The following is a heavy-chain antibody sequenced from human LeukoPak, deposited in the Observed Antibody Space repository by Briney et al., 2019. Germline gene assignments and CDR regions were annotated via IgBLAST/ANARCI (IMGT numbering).Heavy chain of an antibody. D-gene: IGHD3-22*01. Sequence: GGSLRLSCAASGFTFSSYAMSWVRQAPGKGLEWVSAISGSGGSTYYADSVKGRFTISRDNSKNTLYLQMNSLRAEDTAVYYCARSYDYYDSSGYAVFDYWGQETLVTVSS. CDR1: GFTFSSYA. V-gene: IGHV3-23*01. J-gene: IGHJ4*02. CDR3: ARSYDYYDSSGYAVFDY. CDR2: ISGSGGST.